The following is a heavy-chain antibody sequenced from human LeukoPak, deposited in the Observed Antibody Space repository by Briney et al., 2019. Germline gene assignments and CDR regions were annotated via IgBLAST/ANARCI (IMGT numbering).Heavy chain of an antibody. J-gene: IGHJ4*02. CDR1: GFTFSSYW. D-gene: IGHD2-15*01. CDR2: IKENGSEK. CDR3: ARDGSSFDY. V-gene: IGHV3-7*01. Sequence: PGGSLRLSCAASGFTFSSYWMSWVRQAPGKGLEWVANIKENGSEKYYVDPVKGRFTISRDNAKNSLYLQMNSLRAEDTAVYYCARDGSSFDYWGQGALVTVSS.